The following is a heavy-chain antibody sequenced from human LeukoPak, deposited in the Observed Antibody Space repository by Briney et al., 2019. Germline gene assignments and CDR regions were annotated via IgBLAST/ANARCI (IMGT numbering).Heavy chain of an antibody. J-gene: IGHJ4*02. Sequence: GGSLKISCAASGFIFTSYWIGWVRQVPGKGLEWMGIIDPSDSETRYTPSFQGQVTISVDKSLTTADLQWNSLKASDTAMYYCARQTAMGRSGDYWGQGTLVTVSS. V-gene: IGHV5-51*01. CDR1: GFIFTSYW. D-gene: IGHD5-18*01. CDR2: IDPSDSET. CDR3: ARQTAMGRSGDY.